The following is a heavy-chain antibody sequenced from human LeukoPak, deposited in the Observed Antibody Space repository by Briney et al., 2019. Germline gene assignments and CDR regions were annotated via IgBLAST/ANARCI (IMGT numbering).Heavy chain of an antibody. J-gene: IGHJ4*02. CDR2: INPSGGST. Sequence: ASVKVSCKASGGTFSSYAISWVRQAPGQGLEWMGIINPSGGSTSYAQKFQGRVTMTRDTSTSTVYMELSSLRSEDTAVYYCARTSGSYDYWGQGTLVTVSS. D-gene: IGHD1-26*01. CDR1: GGTFSSYA. CDR3: ARTSGSYDY. V-gene: IGHV1-46*01.